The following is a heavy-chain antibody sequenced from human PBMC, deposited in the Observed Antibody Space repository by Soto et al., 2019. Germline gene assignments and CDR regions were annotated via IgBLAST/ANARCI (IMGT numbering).Heavy chain of an antibody. Sequence: PVGSLRLSCAASGFAVNANYMTWVRQAPGKGLEWVSFIYTDGRTFYVDSVKGRFTISRDDSENTVYLQMNSLRVEDTAVYYCARDPAVTTDYGLDVWGQGTTVTVSS. CDR2: IYTDGRT. CDR3: ARDPAVTTDYGLDV. D-gene: IGHD4-17*01. V-gene: IGHV3-53*01. J-gene: IGHJ6*02. CDR1: GFAVNANY.